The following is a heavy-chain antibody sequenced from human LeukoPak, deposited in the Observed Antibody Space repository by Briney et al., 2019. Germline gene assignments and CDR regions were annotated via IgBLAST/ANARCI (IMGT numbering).Heavy chain of an antibody. D-gene: IGHD6-13*01. V-gene: IGHV4-28*01. CDR1: DFSISSTNW. Sequence: SETLSLTCAVSDFSISSTNWWGWIRQPPGKGLEWIGYIYYSGSTYYNPSLKSRVTMSVDTSKNQFSLRLRSVTAVDTAVYYCARPSGYSNTWGQGTLVTVSS. CDR3: ARPSGYSNT. J-gene: IGHJ5*02. CDR2: IYYSGST.